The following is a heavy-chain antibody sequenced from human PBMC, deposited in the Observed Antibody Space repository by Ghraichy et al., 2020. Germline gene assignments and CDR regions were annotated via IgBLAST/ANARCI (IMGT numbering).Heavy chain of an antibody. V-gene: IGHV4-34*01. Sequence: SETLSLTCAVYGGSFSGYYWSWIRQPPGKGLEWIGEINHSGSTNYNPSLKSRVTISVDTSKNQFSLKLSSVTAADTAVYYCARVRGRRLRLECFDYWGQGTLVTVSS. CDR2: INHSGST. D-gene: IGHD5-12*01. J-gene: IGHJ4*02. CDR1: GGSFSGYY. CDR3: ARVRGRRLRLECFDY.